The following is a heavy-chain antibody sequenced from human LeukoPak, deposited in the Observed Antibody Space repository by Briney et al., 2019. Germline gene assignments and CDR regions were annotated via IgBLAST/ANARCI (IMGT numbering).Heavy chain of an antibody. D-gene: IGHD1-14*01. CDR2: IIPIFGTA. J-gene: IGHJ2*01. Sequence: GASVKVSCKASGGTFSSYAISWVRQAPGQGLEWMGGIIPIFGTANYAQMFQGRVTITADESTSTAYMELRSLRSDDTAVYYCARGTSWGYFDLWGRGTLVTVSS. V-gene: IGHV1-69*01. CDR1: GGTFSSYA. CDR3: ARGTSWGYFDL.